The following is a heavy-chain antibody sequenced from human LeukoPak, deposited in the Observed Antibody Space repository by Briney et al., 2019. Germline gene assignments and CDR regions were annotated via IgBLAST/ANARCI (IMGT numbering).Heavy chain of an antibody. CDR1: GYTFTSYG. CDR2: ISAYNGNT. J-gene: IGHJ3*02. D-gene: IGHD3-22*01. CDR3: AREYYYDSSGYYFNAFDI. V-gene: IGHV1-18*01. Sequence: EASVKVSCKASGYTFTSYGISWVRQAPGQGLEWMGWISAYNGNTNYAQKLQGRVTMTTDTSTSTAYMELRSLRSDDTAVYYCAREYYYDSSGYYFNAFDIWGQRTMVTVSS.